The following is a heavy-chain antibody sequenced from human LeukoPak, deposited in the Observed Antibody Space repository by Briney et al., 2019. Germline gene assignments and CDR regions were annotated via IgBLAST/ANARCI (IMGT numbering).Heavy chain of an antibody. D-gene: IGHD6-25*01. J-gene: IGHJ4*02. CDR3: ARVGGQREPHHYFFDF. Sequence: GGSLRLSCAGSGFTFSDYSLIWVRQAPGEGLEWVSYINSNSRTIYYADSVKGRFTMSRDNDKNLMYLQMNSLKAEDTAVYYCARVGGQREPHHYFFDFWGQGTLVIVSS. V-gene: IGHV3-48*01. CDR1: GFTFSDYS. CDR2: INSNSRTI.